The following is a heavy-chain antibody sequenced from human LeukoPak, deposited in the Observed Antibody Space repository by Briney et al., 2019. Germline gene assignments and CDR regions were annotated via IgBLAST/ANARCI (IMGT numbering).Heavy chain of an antibody. Sequence: PSETLSLTCTVSGGSISSYYWSWIRQPPGKGLECIGYIYYSGSTNYNPSLKSRVTISVDTSKNQFSLKLSSVTAADTAVYYCARGGYYDSSGPHDYWGQGTLVTVSS. CDR1: GGSISSYY. D-gene: IGHD3-22*01. J-gene: IGHJ4*02. CDR3: ARGGYYDSSGPHDY. CDR2: IYYSGST. V-gene: IGHV4-59*01.